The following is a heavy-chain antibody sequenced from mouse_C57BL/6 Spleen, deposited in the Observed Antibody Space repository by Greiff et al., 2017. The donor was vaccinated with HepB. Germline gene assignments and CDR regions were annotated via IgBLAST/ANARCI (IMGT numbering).Heavy chain of an antibody. D-gene: IGHD2-5*01. CDR2: IDPSDSET. Sequence: QVQLQQPGAELVRPGSSVKLSCKASGYTFTSYWMHWVKQRPIQGLEWIGNIDPSDSETHYNQKFKDKATLAVDKSSSTAYMQLSSLTSEDSAVYYCARDYYSNYDAMDYWGQGTSGTVSS. CDR1: GYTFTSYW. J-gene: IGHJ4*01. CDR3: ARDYYSNYDAMDY. V-gene: IGHV1-52*01.